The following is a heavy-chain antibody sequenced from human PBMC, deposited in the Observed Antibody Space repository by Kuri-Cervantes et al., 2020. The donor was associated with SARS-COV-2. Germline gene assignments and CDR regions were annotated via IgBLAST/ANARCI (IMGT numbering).Heavy chain of an antibody. J-gene: IGHJ5*02. Sequence: GESLKISCAASGFTFGNYWMHWVRQVPGKGLVWVSRFMSDGTSPSYADSVRGRFTISRDNAKNTLYLQMNSLRADDTAVYYCAKSDWFDPWGQGTLVTVSS. CDR3: AKSDWFDP. CDR2: FMSDGTSP. V-gene: IGHV3-74*01. CDR1: GFTFGNYW.